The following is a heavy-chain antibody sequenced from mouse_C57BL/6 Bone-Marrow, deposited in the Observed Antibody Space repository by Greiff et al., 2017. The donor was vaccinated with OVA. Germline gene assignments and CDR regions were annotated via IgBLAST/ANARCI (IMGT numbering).Heavy chain of an antibody. V-gene: IGHV1-72*01. CDR2: IDPNSGGT. CDR1: GYTFTSYW. J-gene: IGHJ2*01. CDR3: ASETLTGFDY. D-gene: IGHD4-1*01. Sequence: QVQLQQPGAELVKPGASVKLSCKASGYTFTSYWMHWVKQRPGRGLEWIGGIDPNSGGTKYNEKFKSKATLTVDKPSSTAYMQLSSLTSEDSAVYYCASETLTGFDYWGQGTTLTVSS.